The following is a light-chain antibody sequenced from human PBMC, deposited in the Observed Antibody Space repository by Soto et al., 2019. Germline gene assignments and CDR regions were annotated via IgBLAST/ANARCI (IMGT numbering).Light chain of an antibody. V-gene: IGKV1-33*01. CDR1: QDINNY. CDR2: DAS. J-gene: IGKJ5*01. Sequence: DIQMTQSPSSLSASVGDRVTITCQASQDINNYVNWYQQKPGKAPKLLIFDASTLKTGVPSRFSGSGSGTDFTFSISSLHPEDIATYYCQQYSDLVSFGQGTRLEIK. CDR3: QQYSDLVS.